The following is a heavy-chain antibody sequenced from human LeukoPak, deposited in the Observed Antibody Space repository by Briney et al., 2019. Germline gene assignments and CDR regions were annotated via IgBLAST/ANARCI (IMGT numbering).Heavy chain of an antibody. Sequence: GASVKVSCKASGYTFTSYDISWVRQAPGQGLEWMGWISAYNGNTNYAQKLQGRVTMTTDTSTSTAYMELRSLRSDDTAVYYCARTREYSSSWYFPPFDPWGQGTLVTISS. CDR1: GYTFTSYD. CDR3: ARTREYSSSWYFPPFDP. CDR2: ISAYNGNT. V-gene: IGHV1-18*01. D-gene: IGHD6-13*01. J-gene: IGHJ5*02.